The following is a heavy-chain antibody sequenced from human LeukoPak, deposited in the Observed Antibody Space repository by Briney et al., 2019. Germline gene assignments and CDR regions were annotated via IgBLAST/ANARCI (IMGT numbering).Heavy chain of an antibody. CDR1: DGSINSDF. D-gene: IGHD6-19*01. J-gene: IGHJ4*02. V-gene: IGHV4-59*01. CDR2: IRYSGRT. CDR3: ARIPDVSGWPFDY. Sequence: SETLSLTCTASDGSINSDFWTWIRQPPGKGLEWIGYIRYSGRTSYNPSLKSRVTISIDTSKNLFSLKLRSVTTADTAISYCARIPDVSGWPFDYWGQGALVTVSS.